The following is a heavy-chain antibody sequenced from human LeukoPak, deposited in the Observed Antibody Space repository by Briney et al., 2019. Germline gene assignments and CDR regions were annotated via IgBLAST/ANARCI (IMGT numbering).Heavy chain of an antibody. J-gene: IGHJ3*02. CDR3: ARRAAAGHLDGFDI. D-gene: IGHD6-13*01. V-gene: IGHV3-48*03. Sequence: GGSLRLSCAASGFTFSSYPMNWVRQAPGRGLEWVSYISGSDNTRSYADSVKGRFTIPRDNAKSSLSLQMNSLRAEDTAVYYCARRAAAGHLDGFDIWGQGTLITVSS. CDR2: ISGSDNTR. CDR1: GFTFSSYP.